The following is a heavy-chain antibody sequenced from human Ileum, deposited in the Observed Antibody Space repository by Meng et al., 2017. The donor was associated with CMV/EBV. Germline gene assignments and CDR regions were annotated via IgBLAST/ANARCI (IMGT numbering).Heavy chain of an antibody. CDR2: IGDNGGST. CDR3: ARDAGDSSTWFFFFDN. D-gene: IGHD6-13*01. CDR1: GFTFGSYG. J-gene: IGHJ4*02. Sequence: GESLKISCAASGFTFGSYGMSWVRQAPGKGLEWVAVIGDNGGSTYYADSVRGRFTISRDNSKNTLYLQMNSLRAEDTAIYYCARDAGDSSTWFFFFDNWGQGTPVTVSS. V-gene: IGHV3-23*01.